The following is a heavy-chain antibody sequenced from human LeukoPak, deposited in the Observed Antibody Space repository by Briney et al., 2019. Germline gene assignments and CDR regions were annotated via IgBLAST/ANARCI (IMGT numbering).Heavy chain of an antibody. CDR1: GFTFSDYY. CDR3: ATGIGWAVVGPTKQYY. D-gene: IGHD6-19*01. V-gene: IGHV3-11*04. CDR2: ISSSGSTI. Sequence: GGSLRLSCAASGFTFSDYYMSWIRQAPGQGLEWLSYISSSGSTIYYADSVKGRFTISRDNAKNSLYLQMNSLRAEDTAVYYCATGIGWAVVGPTKQYYWGQGTLVTVSS. J-gene: IGHJ4*02.